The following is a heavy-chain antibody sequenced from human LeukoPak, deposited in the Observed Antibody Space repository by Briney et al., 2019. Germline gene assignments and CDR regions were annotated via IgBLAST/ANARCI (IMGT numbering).Heavy chain of an antibody. CDR3: ARGISSSWYDY. Sequence: ASVKVSCKASGYTFTGYYIHWVRQAPGQGLEWMGRINPNNGGTNYAQKFQGWVTMTRDTSISTAYMELSRLRSDDTAVYYCARGISSSWYDYWGQGTLVTVSS. J-gene: IGHJ4*02. D-gene: IGHD6-13*01. CDR2: INPNNGGT. V-gene: IGHV1-2*04. CDR1: GYTFTGYY.